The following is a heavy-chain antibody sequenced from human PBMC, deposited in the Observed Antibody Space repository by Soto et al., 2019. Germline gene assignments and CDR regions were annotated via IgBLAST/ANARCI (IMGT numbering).Heavy chain of an antibody. CDR1: GVSVSSDY. V-gene: IGHV3-53*01. D-gene: IGHD3-10*01. J-gene: IGHJ6*02. CDR2: IYSGGDT. CDR3: TRAGSDPGNFYISNYYAMDV. Sequence: PGGSLRVSCAASGVSVSSDYMSWVRQAPGKGLEWVSLIYSGGDTYYADSVKGRFTISRDISSNTIYLHMTSLRADDTAIYYCTRAGSDPGNFYISNYYAMDVWGRGTTVTVSS.